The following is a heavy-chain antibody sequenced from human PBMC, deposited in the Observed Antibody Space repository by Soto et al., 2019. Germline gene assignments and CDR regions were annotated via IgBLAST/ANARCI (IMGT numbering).Heavy chain of an antibody. J-gene: IGHJ4*02. CDR1: GFTFSSYA. D-gene: IGHD2-15*01. V-gene: IGHV3-23*01. Sequence: GGSLRLSCGASGFTFSSYAMSWARQAPGKGLEWVSAISGTGGATYYADSVKGRFTISRDNSKNTLFLQMNSLRAEDTAVYYCAKDTPTGWGLFDYWGQGTLVTVSS. CDR3: AKDTPTGWGLFDY. CDR2: ISGTGGAT.